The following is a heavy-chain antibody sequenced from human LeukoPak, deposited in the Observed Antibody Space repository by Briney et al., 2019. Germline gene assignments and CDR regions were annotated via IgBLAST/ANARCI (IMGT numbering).Heavy chain of an antibody. J-gene: IGHJ4*02. CDR3: ARDAPGNTALDY. Sequence: GGSLRLSCAASGFTFISYWMHWVRQAPGKGLVWVSRINGYGSSTDFADSVKGRFTITRDNAKNTLYLQMNSLRAEDTAVYYCARDAPGNTALDYWGQGTLVTVSS. V-gene: IGHV3-74*01. D-gene: IGHD5-18*01. CDR1: GFTFISYW. CDR2: INGYGSST.